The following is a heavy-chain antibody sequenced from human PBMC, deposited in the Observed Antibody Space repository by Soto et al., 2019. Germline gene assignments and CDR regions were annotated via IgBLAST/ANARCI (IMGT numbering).Heavy chain of an antibody. CDR2: IIPTFGTA. V-gene: IGHV1-69*06. Sequence: QVQLVQSGAEMRAPGSSVKVSCKASGGPFSSSAINWLRQAPGQGPEWMGGIIPTFGTANYIEKFRGRVTITADTSTSTAYMEVSSLTSEDTAMYFCARSETAGHRGFDIWGQGTMVTVSS. D-gene: IGHD6-19*01. CDR1: GGPFSSSA. J-gene: IGHJ3*02. CDR3: ARSETAGHRGFDI.